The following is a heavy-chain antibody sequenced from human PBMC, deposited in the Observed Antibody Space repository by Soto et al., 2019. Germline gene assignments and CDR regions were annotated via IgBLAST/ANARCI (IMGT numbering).Heavy chain of an antibody. CDR3: ARGYSNYDDFDY. V-gene: IGHV1-8*01. Sequence: VASVKVSCKASGYTFTSYDINWVRQATGQGLEWMGWMNPNSGNTGYAQKFQGRVTMTRNTSISTAYMELSSLRSEDTAVYYCARGYSNYDDFDYWGQGTLVTVSS. J-gene: IGHJ4*02. CDR2: MNPNSGNT. D-gene: IGHD4-4*01. CDR1: GYTFTSYD.